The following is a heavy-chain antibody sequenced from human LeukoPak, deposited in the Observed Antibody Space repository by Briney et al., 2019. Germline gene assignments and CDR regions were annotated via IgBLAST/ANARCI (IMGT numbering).Heavy chain of an antibody. CDR3: ARGRIYDSSGYYYLYFDY. CDR1: GGSISSYY. J-gene: IGHJ4*02. CDR2: IYYSGST. D-gene: IGHD3-22*01. V-gene: IGHV4-59*01. Sequence: SETLSLTCTVSGGSISSYYWSWIRQPPGKGLEWIGYIYYSGSTNYNPSLKSRVPISVDTSKNQFSLKLSSVTAADTAVYYCARGRIYDSSGYYYLYFDYWGQGTLVTVSS.